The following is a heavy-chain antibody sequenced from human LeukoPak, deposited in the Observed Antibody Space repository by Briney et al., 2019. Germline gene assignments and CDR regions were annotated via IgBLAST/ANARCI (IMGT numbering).Heavy chain of an antibody. CDR1: GGPISSGGYY. Sequence: PSETLSLTCTVSGGPISSGGYYWSWIRQHPGKGLEWIGYIYYSGSTYYNPSLKSRVTISVDTSKNQFSLKLSSVTAADTAVYYCARRAILTGLDYWGQGTLVTVSS. CDR2: IYYSGST. CDR3: ARRAILTGLDY. D-gene: IGHD3-9*01. J-gene: IGHJ4*02. V-gene: IGHV4-31*03.